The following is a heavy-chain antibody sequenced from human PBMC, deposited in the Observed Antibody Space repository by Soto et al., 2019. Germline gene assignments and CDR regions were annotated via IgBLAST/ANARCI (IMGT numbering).Heavy chain of an antibody. V-gene: IGHV3-9*01. D-gene: IGHD6-19*01. Sequence: GGSLRLSCAASGFTFDDYAMHWVRQAPGKGLEWVSGISWNSGSIGYADSVKGRFTISRDNAKNSLYLQMNSLRAEDTALYYCAKGSRGFFGSGYSSGWFQDFDAFDIWGQGTMVTVSS. CDR1: GFTFDDYA. J-gene: IGHJ3*02. CDR3: AKGSRGFFGSGYSSGWFQDFDAFDI. CDR2: ISWNSGSI.